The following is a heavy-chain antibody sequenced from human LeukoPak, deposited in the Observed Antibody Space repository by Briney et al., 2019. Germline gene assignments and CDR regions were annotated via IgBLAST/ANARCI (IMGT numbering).Heavy chain of an antibody. V-gene: IGHV3-21*01. CDR2: ISNSSSYI. CDR1: GFTFSSYS. Sequence: NPGGSLRLSCAASGFTFSSYSRNWVRQAPGKGLEWVSSISNSSSYIYYADSVKRRFTISRDNAKHSLYLQMRSLRAEETAVYYCARDSSIAAGGLGLKFCMDVWKKGSTATV. CDR3: ARDSSIAAGGLGLKFCMDV. J-gene: IGHJ6*01. D-gene: IGHD6-13*01.